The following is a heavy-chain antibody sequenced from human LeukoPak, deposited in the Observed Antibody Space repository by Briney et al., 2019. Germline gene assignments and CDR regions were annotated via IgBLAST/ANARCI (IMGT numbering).Heavy chain of an antibody. D-gene: IGHD7-27*01. J-gene: IGHJ4*02. CDR2: TYYRSKWYN. CDR1: GDSVSSNSAA. V-gene: IGHV6-1*01. CDR3: AGGTGVFDY. Sequence: SQTLSLTCAISGDSVSSNSAAWNWFRHSPSRGLEWLGRTYYRSKWYNDYAVSVKSRITINPDTSKNQISLQLNSVTPEDTAVYYCAGGTGVFDYWGQGTLVTVSS.